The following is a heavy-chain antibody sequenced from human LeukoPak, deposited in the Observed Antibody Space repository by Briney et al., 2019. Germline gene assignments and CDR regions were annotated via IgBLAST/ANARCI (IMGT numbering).Heavy chain of an antibody. CDR1: GDTFTSHD. D-gene: IGHD3-22*01. CDR3: ARYDSSGYIDY. Sequence: GASVKVSCKAFGDTFTSHDINWERQAPGQGLEWMGIINPSGGSTSYAQKFQGKVTITRDTSASTAYMELSSLRSEDTAVYYCARYDSSGYIDYWGQGTLVTVSS. J-gene: IGHJ4*02. V-gene: IGHV1-46*01. CDR2: INPSGGST.